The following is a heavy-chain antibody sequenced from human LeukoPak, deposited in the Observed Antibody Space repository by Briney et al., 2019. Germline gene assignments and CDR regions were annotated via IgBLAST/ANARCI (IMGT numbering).Heavy chain of an antibody. CDR2: INPNSGGT. CDR3: ARSSGSFYYFDY. Sequence: ASVKVSCKASGYTFTGYYMHWVRQAPGQGLEWMGWINPNSGGTNYAQKFQGRVTMTRDTSISTAYMELSRLRSDDTAVYYCARSSGSFYYFDYWGQGTLVTVSS. J-gene: IGHJ4*02. CDR1: GYTFTGYY. V-gene: IGHV1-2*02. D-gene: IGHD6-19*01.